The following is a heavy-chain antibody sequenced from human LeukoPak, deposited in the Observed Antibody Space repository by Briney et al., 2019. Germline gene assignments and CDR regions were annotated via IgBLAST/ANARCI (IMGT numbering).Heavy chain of an antibody. D-gene: IGHD3-22*01. J-gene: IGHJ5*02. CDR1: GFTFSNYG. CDR3: ARRSSGYST. CDR2: ISYDGSNK. Sequence: PGGSLRLSCAASGFTFSNYGMHWVRQAPGKGLEWVTLISYDGSNKYYADSVKGRFTISRDNSKNTLYLQMNSLRAEDTAVYYCARRSSGYSTWGQGTLVTVSS. V-gene: IGHV3-30*03.